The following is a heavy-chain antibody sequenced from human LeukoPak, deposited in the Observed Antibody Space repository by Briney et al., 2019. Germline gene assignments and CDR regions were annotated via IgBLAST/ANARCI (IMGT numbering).Heavy chain of an antibody. CDR1: GGSISSGGYY. Sequence: PSETLALTCTVSGGSISSGGYYWSWIRQHPGKGLEWIGYIYYSGSTYYNPSLKSRVTISVDTSKNQFSLKLSSVTAADTAVYYCARDIYDILTGSIYGMDVWGKGTTVTVSS. D-gene: IGHD3-9*01. CDR3: ARDIYDILTGSIYGMDV. CDR2: IYYSGST. V-gene: IGHV4-61*08. J-gene: IGHJ6*04.